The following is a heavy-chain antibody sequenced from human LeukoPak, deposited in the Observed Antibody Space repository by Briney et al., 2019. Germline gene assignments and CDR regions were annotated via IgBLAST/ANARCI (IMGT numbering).Heavy chain of an antibody. V-gene: IGHV4-4*07. D-gene: IGHD3-10*01. CDR3: ARHYYGDHYFDY. J-gene: IGHJ4*02. CDR2: TYASGST. Sequence: SETLSLTCTVSGGSISNYFWSWIRQPAGKGLEWIGRTYASGSTNYNPSLKSRVTMSVDTSRNQLSLKLSSVTAADTAVYYCARHYYGDHYFDYWGQGTLVTVSS. CDR1: GGSISNYF.